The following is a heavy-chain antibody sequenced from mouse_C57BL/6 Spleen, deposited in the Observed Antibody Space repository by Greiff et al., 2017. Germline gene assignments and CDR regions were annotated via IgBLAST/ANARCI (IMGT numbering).Heavy chain of an antibody. CDR1: GYAFSSSW. D-gene: IGHD3-2*02. CDR3: ARSRDSSGYWFAY. Sequence: QVQLQQSGPELVKPGASVKISCKASGYAFSSSWMNWVKQRPGKGLEWIGRIYPGDGDTNYNGKFKGKATLTADKSSSTAYMQLSSLTSEDSAVYFCARSRDSSGYWFAYWGQGTLVTVSA. J-gene: IGHJ3*01. CDR2: IYPGDGDT. V-gene: IGHV1-82*01.